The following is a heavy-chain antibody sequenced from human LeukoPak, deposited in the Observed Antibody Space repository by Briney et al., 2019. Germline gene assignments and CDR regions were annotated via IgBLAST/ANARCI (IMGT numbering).Heavy chain of an antibody. CDR2: IFVGSGNT. V-gene: IGHV1-58*02. Sequence: SVKVSCKASVFTFTSSAMQWVRQTRGQRLEWIGWIFVGSGNTNYAQKFQERVTINRDMSTSTAYMELSSLRSEDTAVYYCAADYPWEGGYVNWGQGTLVTVSS. D-gene: IGHD5-12*01. J-gene: IGHJ4*02. CDR3: AADYPWEGGYVN. CDR1: VFTFTSSA.